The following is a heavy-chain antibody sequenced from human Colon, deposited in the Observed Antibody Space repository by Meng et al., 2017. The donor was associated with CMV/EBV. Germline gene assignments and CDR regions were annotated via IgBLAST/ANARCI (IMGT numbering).Heavy chain of an antibody. V-gene: IGHV2-5*02. J-gene: IGHJ4*02. CDR3: AHLSYDGRSDHFDY. Sequence: QITCKESGPTLVKPTQTLTLTCTFSGFSLSTNGVAVGWIRQSPGQALEWLALIFWDGDKRYKTSLENRLTITKDTSKNQVVLTVTNMDPVYTATYYCAHLSYDGRSDHFDYWGQGTLVTVSS. CDR2: IFWDGDK. CDR1: GFSLSTNGVA. D-gene: IGHD4-23*01.